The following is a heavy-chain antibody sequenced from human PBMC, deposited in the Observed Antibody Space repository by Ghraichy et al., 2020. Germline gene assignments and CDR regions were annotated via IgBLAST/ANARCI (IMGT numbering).Heavy chain of an antibody. J-gene: IGHJ4*02. CDR1: GFTFSNYN. Sequence: GGSLRLSCAASGFTFSNYNMNWVRQTPRKGLEWVSSISSSSTFIYYADSVKGRFTISRDNAKNSLYLQMNSLGAEDTAVYYCARDDGSGFYTRTTTEFWGQGTLVTVS. CDR2: ISSSSTFI. V-gene: IGHV3-21*01. D-gene: IGHD3-22*01. CDR3: ARDDGSGFYTRTTTEF.